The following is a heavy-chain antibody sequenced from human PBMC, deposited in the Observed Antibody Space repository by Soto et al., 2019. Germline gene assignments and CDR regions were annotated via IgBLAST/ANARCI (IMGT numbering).Heavy chain of an antibody. CDR2: IYHSGST. CDR1: GDSISSTNG. CDR3: ARVSGSYYYGMDV. J-gene: IGHJ6*02. Sequence: SETLSLTCAVSGDSISSTNGWSWVRQPPGKGLEWIGEIYHSGSTNYNPSLKSRVTISVDKSKNQFSLKLSSVTAADTAVYYCARVSGSYYYGMDVWGQGTTVTVSS. V-gene: IGHV4-4*02.